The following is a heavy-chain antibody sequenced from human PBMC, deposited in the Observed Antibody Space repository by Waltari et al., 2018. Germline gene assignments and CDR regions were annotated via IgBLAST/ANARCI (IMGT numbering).Heavy chain of an antibody. J-gene: IGHJ4*02. CDR2: IYYNERT. D-gene: IGHD2-2*01. Sequence: EVQLVESGGGLIQPGGSLRLSCAASGFTVSTTYVSWVRQAPGKGLEWVSTIYYNERTDYADSVKGRFTISRDTAKNTLFLQMNSLRAEDTAVYYCATRVVVPGVPGMADYWGQGTLVTVSS. CDR3: ATRVVVPGVPGMADY. CDR1: GFTVSTTY. V-gene: IGHV3-53*01.